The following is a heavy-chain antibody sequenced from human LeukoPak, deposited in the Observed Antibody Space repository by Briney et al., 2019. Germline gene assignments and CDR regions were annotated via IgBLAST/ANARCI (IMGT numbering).Heavy chain of an antibody. CDR2: ISYDGSNK. CDR1: GFTFSYYA. D-gene: IGHD3-22*01. CDR3: ARDQTYYYDSSGYLFDY. Sequence: PGGSLRLSCAASGFTFSYYAMHWVRQAPGKGLEGVAVISYDGSNKYYADSVKGRFTISRDNSKNTLYLQMNSLRAEDTAVYYCARDQTYYYDSSGYLFDYWGQGTLVTVSS. V-gene: IGHV3-30*04. J-gene: IGHJ4*02.